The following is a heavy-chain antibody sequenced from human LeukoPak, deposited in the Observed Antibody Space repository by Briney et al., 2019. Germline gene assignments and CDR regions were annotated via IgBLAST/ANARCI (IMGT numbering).Heavy chain of an antibody. CDR3: ATVPLNSGSYSLYYFDY. D-gene: IGHD1-26*01. J-gene: IGHJ4*02. Sequence: GGSLRLSCAASGFTFSSYSMNWVRQAPGKGLEWVSSISSSSSYIYYADSVKGRFTISRDNAKNSLYLQMNSLRAEDTAVYYCATVPLNSGSYSLYYFDYWGQGTLVTVSS. CDR1: GFTFSSYS. CDR2: ISSSSSYI. V-gene: IGHV3-21*01.